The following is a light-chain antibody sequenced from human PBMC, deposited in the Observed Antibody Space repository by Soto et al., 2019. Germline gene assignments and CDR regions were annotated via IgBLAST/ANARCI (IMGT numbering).Light chain of an antibody. CDR3: CSYAGGSTSNYV. J-gene: IGLJ1*01. V-gene: IGLV2-23*02. Sequence: QSVLTQPASVSGSPGQSITISCTGTSSDVGSYNLVSWFQQHPGKAPKLIIYEVSKRPSGLPNRFSGSKSGNTASLTISGLQAEDEADYYCCSYAGGSTSNYVFGTGTKVTVL. CDR2: EVS. CDR1: SSDVGSYNL.